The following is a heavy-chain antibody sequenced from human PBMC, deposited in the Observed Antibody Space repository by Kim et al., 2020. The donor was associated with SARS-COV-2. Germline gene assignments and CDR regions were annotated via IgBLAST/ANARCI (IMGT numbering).Heavy chain of an antibody. CDR2: IKQDGSEK. CDR1: GFTFSSYW. Sequence: GGSLRLSCAASGFTFSSYWMSWVRQAPGKGLEWVANIKQDGSEKYYVDSVKGRFTISRDNAKNSLYLQMNSLRAEDTAVYYCARDHSYYYDSSGYYSSYYFDYWGQGTLVTVSS. D-gene: IGHD3-22*01. V-gene: IGHV3-7*01. CDR3: ARDHSYYYDSSGYYSSYYFDY. J-gene: IGHJ4*02.